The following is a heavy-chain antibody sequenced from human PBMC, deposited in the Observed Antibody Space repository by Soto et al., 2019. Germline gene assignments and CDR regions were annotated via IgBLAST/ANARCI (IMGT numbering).Heavy chain of an antibody. D-gene: IGHD1-26*01. V-gene: IGHV1-3*01. Sequence: QVQLVQSGAEVKKPGASVKVSCKASGYTFTSYAMHWVRQAPGQRLEWMGWINAGNGNTKYSQKFQGRVTITRDTSASTAYMELSSLRSEDTAVYSCARGGSLYWYVDLWGRGTLVTVSS. J-gene: IGHJ2*01. CDR3: ARGGSLYWYVDL. CDR2: INAGNGNT. CDR1: GYTFTSYA.